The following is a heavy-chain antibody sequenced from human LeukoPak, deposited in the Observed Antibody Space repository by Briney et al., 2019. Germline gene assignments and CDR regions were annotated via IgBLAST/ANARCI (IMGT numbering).Heavy chain of an antibody. J-gene: IGHJ4*02. CDR2: IRSKDYAGTT. CDR1: GFMFSNYW. V-gene: IGHV3-49*04. CDR3: SRSVSALGYCIAGNCFDY. D-gene: IGHD2-15*01. Sequence: GGSLRLSCEGSGFMFSNYWMNWVRQAPGKGLEWVGFIRSKDYAGTTEYAASVKGRFTISRDDSESIAYLQMNSLKTEDTAVYYCSRSVSALGYCIAGNCFDYWGQGTLVTVSS.